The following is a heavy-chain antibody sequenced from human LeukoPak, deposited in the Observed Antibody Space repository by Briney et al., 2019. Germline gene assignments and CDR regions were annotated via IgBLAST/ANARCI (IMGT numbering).Heavy chain of an antibody. J-gene: IGHJ4*02. D-gene: IGHD3-22*01. CDR1: GFTFSSYW. CDR2: IKQDGSEK. Sequence: GGSLRLSRAASGFTFSSYWMSWVRQAPGKGLEWVANIKQDGSEKYYVDSVKGRFTISRDNAKNSLYLQMNSLRAEDTAVYYCAREVEDSSGFIDYWGQGTLVTVSS. V-gene: IGHV3-7*01. CDR3: AREVEDSSGFIDY.